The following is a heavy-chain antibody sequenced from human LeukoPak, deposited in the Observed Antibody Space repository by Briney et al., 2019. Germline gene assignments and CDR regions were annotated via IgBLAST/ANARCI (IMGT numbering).Heavy chain of an antibody. V-gene: IGHV4-39*07. CDR2: IYYSGST. CDR1: GGSISSRSYY. D-gene: IGHD3-10*02. Sequence: NAWPSLSLTCTVSGGSISSRSYYWGWIRQPPGKGLEWIGSIYYSGSTYYNPSLKSRVTISVDTSKNQFSLKLRSVTAANTAVYYWQGMLADYYYYMDVWGKETTVTVSS. J-gene: IGHJ6*03. CDR3: QGMLADYYYYMDV.